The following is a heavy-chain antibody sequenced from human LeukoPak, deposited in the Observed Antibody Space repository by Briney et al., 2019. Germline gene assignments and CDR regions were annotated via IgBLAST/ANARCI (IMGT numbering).Heavy chain of an antibody. D-gene: IGHD3-10*01. CDR1: GYTFTNYY. CDR3: AREVTMVRGVKNPRRFGY. CDR2: INPSGGST. Sequence: ASVKVSCKASGYTFTNYYMHWVRQAPGQGLEWMGIINPSGGSTSYAQKFQGRVTMTRDTSTSTVYMELSSLRSEDTAVYYCAREVTMVRGVKNPRRFGYWGQGTLVTVSS. V-gene: IGHV1-46*01. J-gene: IGHJ4*02.